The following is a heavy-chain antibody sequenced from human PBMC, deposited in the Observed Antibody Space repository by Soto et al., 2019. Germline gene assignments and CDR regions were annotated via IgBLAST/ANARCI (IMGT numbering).Heavy chain of an antibody. CDR2: VSGSGGTT. V-gene: IGHV3-23*01. Sequence: EVQLLDSGGGLVQPGGSLRLSLAASGFTFSSSAMSWVRQAPGKGREWVSAVSGSGGTTYYADSVRGRFTISRDNSKNTLYLQMNSLRAEDTAIYFCARCTVDTIVTSGWCHYLDPWGQGTLVTVSS. D-gene: IGHD6-19*01. CDR1: GFTFSSSA. CDR3: ARCTVDTIVTSGWCHYLDP. J-gene: IGHJ5*02.